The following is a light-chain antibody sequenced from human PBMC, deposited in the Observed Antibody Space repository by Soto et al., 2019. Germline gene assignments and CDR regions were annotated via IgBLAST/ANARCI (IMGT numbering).Light chain of an antibody. CDR1: SSNIGSNL. J-gene: IGLJ2*01. CDR2: SND. Sequence: QSVLTQPPSASGTPGQRVTISCSGSSSNIGSNLVNWYQQLPGTAPKLLMYSNDQRPSGVPDRFSGSKSGTSASLAISGLQSEDEADYYCAAWDDSLNGVLFGGGTKLPVL. V-gene: IGLV1-44*01. CDR3: AAWDDSLNGVL.